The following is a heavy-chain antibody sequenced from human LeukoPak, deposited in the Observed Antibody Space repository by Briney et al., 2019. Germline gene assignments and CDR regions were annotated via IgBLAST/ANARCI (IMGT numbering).Heavy chain of an antibody. Sequence: PGGSLRLSCAASGFIFSDHYVDWVRQAPGKGLEWVGRSRNKANSYTTEYAASVKGRFTISRDESKNSVFLQMNSLKIEDTAVYYCARDIPPDYWGQGTLVTVSS. J-gene: IGHJ4*02. CDR3: ARDIPPDY. D-gene: IGHD2-21*01. V-gene: IGHV3-72*01. CDR1: GFIFSDHY. CDR2: SRNKANSYTT.